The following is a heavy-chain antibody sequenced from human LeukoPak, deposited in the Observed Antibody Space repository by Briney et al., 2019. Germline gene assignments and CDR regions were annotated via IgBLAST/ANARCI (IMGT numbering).Heavy chain of an antibody. Sequence: GGSLRLSCAASGFTFSSYGMHWVRQAPGKGLEWVSGINWNGGSTGYADSVKGRFTISRDNAKNSLYLQMNSLRAEDTALYYCARVAYYDSSGYPFDYWGQGTLVTVSS. CDR2: INWNGGST. D-gene: IGHD3-22*01. V-gene: IGHV3-20*04. CDR1: GFTFSSYG. CDR3: ARVAYYDSSGYPFDY. J-gene: IGHJ4*02.